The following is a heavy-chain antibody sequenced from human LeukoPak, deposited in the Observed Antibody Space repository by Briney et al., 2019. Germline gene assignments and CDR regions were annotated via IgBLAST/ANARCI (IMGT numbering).Heavy chain of an antibody. J-gene: IGHJ4*02. D-gene: IGHD1-20*01. CDR3: AKRGLTYYYDY. V-gene: IGHV3-30*18. CDR1: GFMFSSYA. Sequence: GGSLRLSCAASGFMFSSYAMLWVRQAPGKGLEWVAVISYDGSDKYHADSVKGRFTISRDNSKNTVYLQINSLRAEDTAVYYCAKRGLTYYYDYWGQGTLVTVSS. CDR2: ISYDGSDK.